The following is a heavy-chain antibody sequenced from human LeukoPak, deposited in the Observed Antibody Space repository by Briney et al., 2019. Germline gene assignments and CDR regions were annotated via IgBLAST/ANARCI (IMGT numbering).Heavy chain of an antibody. V-gene: IGHV1-3*01. J-gene: IGHJ4*02. CDR1: GYTFTSYA. Sequence: ASVKVSCKASGYTFTSYAIHWVRQAPGQRLEWMGWINAGNGNTQYSQNFQARVTITRGTSASTAYMELGSLISEDTAVYYCARSTWLQRSYYLDYWGQGTLVTVSS. D-gene: IGHD5-18*01. CDR2: INAGNGNT. CDR3: ARSTWLQRSYYLDY.